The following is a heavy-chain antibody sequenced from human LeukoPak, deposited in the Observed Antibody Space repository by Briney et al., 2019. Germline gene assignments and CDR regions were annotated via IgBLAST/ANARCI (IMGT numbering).Heavy chain of an antibody. CDR3: ARDDYASYYFDY. CDR2: INSDGSST. V-gene: IGHV3-74*01. CDR1: GFTFSNAW. D-gene: IGHD4-17*01. J-gene: IGHJ4*02. Sequence: PGGSLRLSCAASGFTFSNAWMSWVRQAPGKGLVWVSRINSDGSSTSYADSVKGRFTISRDNAKNTLYLQMNSLRAEDTAVYYCARDDYASYYFDYWGQGTLVTVSS.